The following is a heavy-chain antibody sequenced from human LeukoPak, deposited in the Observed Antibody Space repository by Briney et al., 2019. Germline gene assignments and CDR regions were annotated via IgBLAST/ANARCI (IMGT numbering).Heavy chain of an antibody. V-gene: IGHV3-30-3*01. Sequence: GGSLRLSCAASGFRFSSYVMHWVRQAPGKGLEWESFTPYDGSNKYYADSVKGRFTISRDNSKNTLDLQMNSLRTEDTAMYYCARGDDSSGYFYSYFDHWGQGTLVTVSP. J-gene: IGHJ4*02. CDR1: GFRFSSYV. CDR3: ARGDDSSGYFYSYFDH. CDR2: TPYDGSNK. D-gene: IGHD3-22*01.